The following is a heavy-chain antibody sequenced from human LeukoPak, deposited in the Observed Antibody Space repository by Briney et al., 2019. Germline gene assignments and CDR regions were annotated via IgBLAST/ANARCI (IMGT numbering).Heavy chain of an antibody. Sequence: RPGGSLRLSCAASGFTFSSYWMSWVRQAPGKGLEWVANIKQDGSEKYYVDSVKGRFTISRDNAKNSLYLQMNSPRAEDTAVYYCARGVVAARNWFDPWGQGTLVTVSS. D-gene: IGHD2-15*01. CDR3: ARGVVAARNWFDP. CDR1: GFTFSSYW. J-gene: IGHJ5*02. V-gene: IGHV3-7*01. CDR2: IKQDGSEK.